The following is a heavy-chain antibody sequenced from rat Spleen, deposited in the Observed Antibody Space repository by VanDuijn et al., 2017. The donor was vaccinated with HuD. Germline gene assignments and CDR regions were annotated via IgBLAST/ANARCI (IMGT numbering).Heavy chain of an antibody. Sequence: EVQLVESGGGLVQPGRSLKLSCAASGFTFSTFAMAWVRQAPKKGLEWVATITSGGSNTYYPDSVKGRFTISRDNAKSTLYLQMDSLRSEDSATYYCATDQLLTEHYWGQGVMVIVSS. V-gene: IGHV5-19*01. CDR1: GFTFSTFA. CDR2: ITSGGSNT. D-gene: IGHD1-2*01. CDR3: ATDQLLTEHY. J-gene: IGHJ2*01.